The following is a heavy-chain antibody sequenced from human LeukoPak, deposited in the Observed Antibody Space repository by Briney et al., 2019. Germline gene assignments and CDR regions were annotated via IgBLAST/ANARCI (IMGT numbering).Heavy chain of an antibody. CDR1: GFTVSSNY. CDR2: IYRGGNT. D-gene: IGHD6-13*01. CDR3: ARDLYSGLYYSDC. J-gene: IGHJ4*02. Sequence: GGSLRLSCAASGFTVSSNYMSWVRQAPGKGLEWVSVIYRGGNTYYADSVKGRFTISRDNSKNTLYLQMNSLRAEDTAVYYCARDLYSGLYYSDCWGQGTLVTASS. V-gene: IGHV3-66*01.